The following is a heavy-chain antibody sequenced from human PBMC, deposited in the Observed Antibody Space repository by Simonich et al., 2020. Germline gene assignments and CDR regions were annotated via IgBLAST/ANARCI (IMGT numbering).Heavy chain of an antibody. J-gene: IGHJ3*02. CDR2: IYYSGST. V-gene: IGHV4-59*01. Sequence: GPGLVKPSETLSLTCTSSGGSISSYYCSWIRKPPWKGLECIGYIYYSGSTNYNPSLKSRVTISVDTSKNQFSLKLSSVTAADTAVYYCAREDSDAFDIWGQGTMVTVSS. CDR3: AREDSDAFDI. CDR1: GGSISSYY.